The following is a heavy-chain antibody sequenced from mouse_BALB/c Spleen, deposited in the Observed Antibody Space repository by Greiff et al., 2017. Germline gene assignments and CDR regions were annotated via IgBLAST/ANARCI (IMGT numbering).Heavy chain of an antibody. CDR1: GFSLTGYG. CDR2: IWGDGST. J-gene: IGHJ3*01. Sequence: QVQLQQSGPCLVAPSQSLSITCTVSGFSLTGYGVNWVRQPPGKGLEWLGMIWGDGSTDYNSALKSRLSISKDNSKSQVFLKMNSLQTDDTARYYCARGFPYGNYEEGFAYWGQGTLVTVSA. V-gene: IGHV2-6-7*01. D-gene: IGHD2-1*01. CDR3: ARGFPYGNYEEGFAY.